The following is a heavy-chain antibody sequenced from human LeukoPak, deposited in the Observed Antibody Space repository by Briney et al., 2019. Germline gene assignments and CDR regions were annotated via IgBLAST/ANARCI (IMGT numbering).Heavy chain of an antibody. CDR1: GFTFSSYG. Sequence: GRSLRLSCAASGFTFSSYGMHWVRQAPGKGLEWVSSISSSSSYIYYADSVKGRFTISRDNAKNSLYLRMNSLRAEDTAVYYCARDSPIAVAAPDYWGQGTLVTVSS. V-gene: IGHV3-21*01. CDR2: ISSSSSYI. D-gene: IGHD6-19*01. J-gene: IGHJ4*02. CDR3: ARDSPIAVAAPDY.